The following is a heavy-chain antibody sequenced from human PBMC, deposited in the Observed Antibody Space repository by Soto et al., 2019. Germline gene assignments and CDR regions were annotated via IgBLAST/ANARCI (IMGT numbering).Heavy chain of an antibody. CDR2: ISYDGSYK. D-gene: IGHD6-19*01. V-gene: IGHV3-30*18. CDR3: AKGVAVTRGWFDP. CDR1: GFTFSTYG. Sequence: QVQLVESGGGVVQPGRSLRLSCAASGFTFSTYGMHWVRQAPGKGLEWVAVISYDGSYKYYADSVKGRFTISRDNSKNTLYLQMNSLRAEDTAVYYCAKGVAVTRGWFDPWGQGTLVTVSS. J-gene: IGHJ5*02.